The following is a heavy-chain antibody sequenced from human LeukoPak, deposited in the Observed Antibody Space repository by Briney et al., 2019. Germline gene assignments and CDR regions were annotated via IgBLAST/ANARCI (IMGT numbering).Heavy chain of an antibody. J-gene: IGHJ4*02. CDR3: ARAGGDYGGGFDY. V-gene: IGHV3-74*01. Sequence: QSGGSLRLSCAASGFTFSSYWMHWVRHAPGKGLVWVSRINSDGSSTSYADSVKGRFTISRDNAKNTLYLQMNSLRAEDTAVYYCARAGGDYGGGFDYWGQGTLVTVSS. CDR1: GFTFSSYW. CDR2: INSDGSST. D-gene: IGHD4-17*01.